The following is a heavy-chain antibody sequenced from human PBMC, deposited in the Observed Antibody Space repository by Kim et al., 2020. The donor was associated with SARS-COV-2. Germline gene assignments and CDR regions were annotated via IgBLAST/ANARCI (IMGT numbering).Heavy chain of an antibody. D-gene: IGHD3-10*02. Sequence: GGSLRLSCAASGFTFSSYSMNWVRQAPGKGLEWVSSISSSSSSIYYADSVKGRFTISRDNAKNTLYLQMNRLKAEDTAVYYCARDDCSGMQPPFYYYGMDVWGQGTKVSVSS. J-gene: IGHJ6*01. CDR2: ISSSSSSI. V-gene: IGHV3-21*01. CDR3: ARDDCSGMQPPFYYYGMDV. CDR1: GFTFSSYS.